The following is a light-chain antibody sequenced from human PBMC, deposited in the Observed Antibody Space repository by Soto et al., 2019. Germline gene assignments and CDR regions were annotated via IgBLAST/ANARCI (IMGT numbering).Light chain of an antibody. V-gene: IGKV3-15*01. CDR2: GAS. CDR1: QNIGSN. J-gene: IGKJ1*01. Sequence: EIVMAQSPATLAVSRGETAILSCRASQNIGSNLAWYQQRPGQAPRLLIYGASSRVTGIPARFSGNGSGTDFTLTISSLQSEDFAVYHCQQYFNWWTFGQGTKVDI. CDR3: QQYFNWWT.